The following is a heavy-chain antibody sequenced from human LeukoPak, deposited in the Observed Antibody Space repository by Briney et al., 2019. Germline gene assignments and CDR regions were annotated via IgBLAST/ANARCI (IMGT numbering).Heavy chain of an antibody. Sequence: PGGSLRLSCAASGFTFTNYWIYWVRQAPGEGLVWVSRINSDGSVTRYADSVKGRFTISRDNAKNTVFLQMNSLKTEDTAVYYCARDRGALDSWGQGTLVTVSS. CDR3: ARDRGALDS. V-gene: IGHV3-74*01. CDR2: INSDGSVT. D-gene: IGHD1-26*01. CDR1: GFTFTNYW. J-gene: IGHJ4*02.